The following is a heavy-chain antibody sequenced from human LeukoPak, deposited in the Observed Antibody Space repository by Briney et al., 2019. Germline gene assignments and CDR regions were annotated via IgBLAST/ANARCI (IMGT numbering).Heavy chain of an antibody. CDR1: GGSFSGYY. J-gene: IGHJ3*02. V-gene: IGHV4-34*01. CDR3: ARYYDYYDSSGYYFDI. D-gene: IGHD3-22*01. Sequence: SETLSLTCAVYGGSFSGYYWSWIRQPPGKGLEWIGEINHSGSTNYNPSLKSRVTISVDTSKNQFSLKLSPVTAADTAVYYCARYYDYYDSSGYYFDIWGQGTMVTVSS. CDR2: INHSGST.